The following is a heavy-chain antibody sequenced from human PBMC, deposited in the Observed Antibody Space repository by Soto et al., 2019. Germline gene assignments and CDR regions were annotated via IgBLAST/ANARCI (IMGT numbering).Heavy chain of an antibody. Sequence: GGSLRLSCXASGFTFSSYSMNWVRQAPGKGLEWVSSISSSSSYIYYADSVKGRFTISRDNAKNSLYLQMNSLRAEDTAVYYCASLYYYGSGEPTASDYWGQGTLVTVSS. CDR3: ASLYYYGSGEPTASDY. D-gene: IGHD3-10*01. J-gene: IGHJ4*02. CDR1: GFTFSSYS. CDR2: ISSSSSYI. V-gene: IGHV3-21*01.